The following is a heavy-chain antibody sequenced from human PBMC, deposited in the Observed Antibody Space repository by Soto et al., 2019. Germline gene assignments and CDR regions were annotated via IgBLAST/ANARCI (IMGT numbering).Heavy chain of an antibody. J-gene: IGHJ5*02. V-gene: IGHV3-23*01. Sequence: GGSLRLSCAASGFTFSSYAMSWVRQAPGKGLEWVSAISGSGGSTYYADSVKGRFTISRDNSKNTLYLQMNSLRAEDTAVYYCAKDLTCSSTSCYRWFDPWGQGTLVTVSS. CDR3: AKDLTCSSTSCYRWFDP. CDR2: ISGSGGST. CDR1: GFTFSSYA. D-gene: IGHD2-2*02.